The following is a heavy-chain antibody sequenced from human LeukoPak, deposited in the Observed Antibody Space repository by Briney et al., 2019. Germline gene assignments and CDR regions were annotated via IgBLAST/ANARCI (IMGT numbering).Heavy chain of an antibody. CDR1: GFTFSSYG. V-gene: IGHV3-30*02. Sequence: PGGFLRLSCAASGFTFSSYGMHWVRQAPGKGLEWVAFIRYDGSNKYYADSVKGRFTISRDNSKNTLYLQMNSLRAEDTAVYYCAKGWEGKYSGSSFYYYYYMDVWGKGTTVTVSS. D-gene: IGHD1-26*01. CDR2: IRYDGSNK. J-gene: IGHJ6*03. CDR3: AKGWEGKYSGSSFYYYYYMDV.